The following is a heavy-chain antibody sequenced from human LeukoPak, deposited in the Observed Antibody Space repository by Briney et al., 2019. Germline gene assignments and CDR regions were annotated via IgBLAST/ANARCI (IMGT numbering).Heavy chain of an antibody. Sequence: GASVKVSCKASGGTFSSYAISWVRQAPGQGLEWMGGIIPIFGTANYAQKFQGRVTITTDESTSTAYMELSSLRSEDTAVYYCAREPAFDILTGYPVDAFDIWGQGTMVTVSS. CDR3: AREPAFDILTGYPVDAFDI. CDR1: GGTFSSYA. D-gene: IGHD3-9*01. J-gene: IGHJ3*02. V-gene: IGHV1-69*05. CDR2: IIPIFGTA.